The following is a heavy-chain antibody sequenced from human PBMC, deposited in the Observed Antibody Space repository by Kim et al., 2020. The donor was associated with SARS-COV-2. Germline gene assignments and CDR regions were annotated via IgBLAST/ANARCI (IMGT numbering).Heavy chain of an antibody. Sequence: GGSLRLSCAASGFTFDDYAMHWVRQAPGKGLEWVSLISGDGGSTYYADSVKGRFTISRDNSKNSLYLQMNSLRTEDTALYYCAKDGGSGWYGHYYYGMDVWGQGTTVTVSS. V-gene: IGHV3-43*02. CDR1: GFTFDDYA. D-gene: IGHD6-19*01. CDR3: AKDGGSGWYGHYYYGMDV. CDR2: ISGDGGST. J-gene: IGHJ6*02.